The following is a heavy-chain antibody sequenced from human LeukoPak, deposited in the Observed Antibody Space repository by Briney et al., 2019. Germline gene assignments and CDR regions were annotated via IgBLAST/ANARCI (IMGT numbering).Heavy chain of an antibody. Sequence: ASVKVSCKASGYTFTSYDINWVRQATGQGLEWMGWMNPNSGNTGYAQKFQGRVTMTRNTSISTAYMELSSLRSEDTAVYYCARGYYYGSGSPYYYYYYYMDVWGKGTTVTISS. D-gene: IGHD3-10*01. CDR2: MNPNSGNT. CDR3: ARGYYYGSGSPYYYYYYYMDV. V-gene: IGHV1-8*01. CDR1: GYTFTSYD. J-gene: IGHJ6*03.